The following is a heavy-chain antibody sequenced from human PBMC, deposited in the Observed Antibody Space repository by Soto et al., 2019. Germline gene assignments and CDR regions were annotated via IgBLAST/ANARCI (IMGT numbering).Heavy chain of an antibody. CDR2: TSGNGIKK. D-gene: IGHD4-17*01. Sequence: EVQLLESGGTLVQPGGSLRLSCAASGFTFSTYAMSWVRQAPGKGLEWVTATSGNGIKKYYADSVKGRFTISRDNSKNTLYLQMGSVRAEDTAVYYCAKDRGDFAFDMWGQGTMVTVSS. J-gene: IGHJ3*02. CDR3: AKDRGDFAFDM. CDR1: GFTFSTYA. V-gene: IGHV3-23*01.